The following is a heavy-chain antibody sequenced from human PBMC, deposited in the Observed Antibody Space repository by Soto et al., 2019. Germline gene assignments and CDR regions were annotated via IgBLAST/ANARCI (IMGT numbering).Heavy chain of an antibody. CDR1: GFTFSNYA. Sequence: GYLRLSCAGCGFTFSNYAMTWVRQAPGKRLDWVSTTRSNGEYTYYADSVKGRFTVSRDNSQNALFLEMSSLRAEDTAVYYCAKESMSVAVSASRVYGMDVWGQGTTVTVSS. J-gene: IGHJ6*02. CDR3: AKESMSVAVSASRVYGMDV. CDR2: TRSNGEYT. V-gene: IGHV3-23*01. D-gene: IGHD6-6*01.